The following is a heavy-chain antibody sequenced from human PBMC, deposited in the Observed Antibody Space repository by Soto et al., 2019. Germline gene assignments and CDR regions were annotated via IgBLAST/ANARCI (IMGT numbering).Heavy chain of an antibody. Sequence: VQLVESGGGLVQPGGSLRLSCAASGFTFSNDWMHWVRQAAGKGLVWVSRINMDGSSTNYADSVKGRFTSSRDNAKNTLYLQMNSLRVDDTAIYFCARGPRGVYGNDYWGQGALVTVSS. D-gene: IGHD2-8*02. J-gene: IGHJ4*02. CDR2: INMDGSST. CDR3: ARGPRGVYGNDY. CDR1: GFTFSNDW. V-gene: IGHV3-74*01.